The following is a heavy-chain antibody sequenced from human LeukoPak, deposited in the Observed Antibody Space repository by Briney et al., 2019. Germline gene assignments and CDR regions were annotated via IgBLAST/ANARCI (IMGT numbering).Heavy chain of an antibody. J-gene: IGHJ4*02. Sequence: SVKVSCKASGGTFSSYAISWVRQAPGQGLEWMGGIIPIFGTSNYAQKFQGRVTITADESTSTAYMELSSLRSEDTAVYYCARYYSGWYYFDYWGQGTLATVSS. CDR3: ARYYSGWYYFDY. CDR1: GGTFSSYA. CDR2: IIPIFGTS. D-gene: IGHD6-19*01. V-gene: IGHV1-69*13.